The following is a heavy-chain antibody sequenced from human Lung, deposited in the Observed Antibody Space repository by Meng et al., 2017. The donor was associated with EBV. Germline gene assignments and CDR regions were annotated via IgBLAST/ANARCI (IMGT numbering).Heavy chain of an antibody. V-gene: IGHV4-31*03. CDR3: ARGADEYGGNAFDF. Sequence: QVELQEPGPRLVEPSQTLSLICTVSGASISSAYNYWTWIRQCPGRGLEWIGYIYYSGITYYNPSLQSRLTISADTSKNQFSLMLTSLTAADTAVYYCARGADEYGGNAFDFWGQGALVTVSS. CDR1: GASISSAYNY. CDR2: IYYSGIT. J-gene: IGHJ4*02. D-gene: IGHD4-23*01.